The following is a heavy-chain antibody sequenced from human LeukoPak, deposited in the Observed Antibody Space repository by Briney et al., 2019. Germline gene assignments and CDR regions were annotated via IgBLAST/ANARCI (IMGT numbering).Heavy chain of an antibody. V-gene: IGHV3-53*01. D-gene: IGHD1-1*01. CDR1: GFTFSSYW. J-gene: IGHJ4*02. CDR3: ARDSAYNPLDY. Sequence: PGGSLRLSCAASGFTFSSYWMSWVRQAPGKGLEWVSVIYSGGTTYYADSVKGRFTISRDNSKNTLYLQMNSLRAEDTAVYYCARDSAYNPLDYWGQGTLVTVSS. CDR2: IYSGGTT.